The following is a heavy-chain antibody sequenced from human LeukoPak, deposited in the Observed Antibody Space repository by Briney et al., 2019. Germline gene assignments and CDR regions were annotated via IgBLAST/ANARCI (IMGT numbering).Heavy chain of an antibody. Sequence: SQTLSLTCTVAAGSITSYYWSWIRQPAGKGLEWIGRIYTIGSTNYNHSLKSRVTMSVDTSKNQFSLKLSSVTAADTAVYYCARDRYDILTGINWFDPWGQGTLVTVSS. CDR3: ARDRYDILTGINWFDP. D-gene: IGHD3-9*01. V-gene: IGHV4-4*07. CDR1: AGSITSYY. J-gene: IGHJ5*02. CDR2: IYTIGST.